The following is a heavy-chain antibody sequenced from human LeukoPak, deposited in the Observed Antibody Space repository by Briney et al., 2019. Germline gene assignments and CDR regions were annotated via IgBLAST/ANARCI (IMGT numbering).Heavy chain of an antibody. CDR3: ARLTSYYYDSSGYYYTGRFDY. J-gene: IGHJ4*02. Sequence: GASVKVSCKASGGTFSSYAISWVRQAPGQGLEWMGRIIPILGIANYAQKFQGRVTITADKSTSTAYMELSSPRSEDTAVYYCARLTSYYYDSSGYYYTGRFDYWGQGTLVTVSS. CDR1: GGTFSSYA. CDR2: IIPILGIA. D-gene: IGHD3-22*01. V-gene: IGHV1-69*04.